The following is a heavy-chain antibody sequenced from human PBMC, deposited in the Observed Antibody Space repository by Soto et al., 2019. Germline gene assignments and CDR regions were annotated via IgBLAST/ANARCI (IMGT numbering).Heavy chain of an antibody. V-gene: IGHV1-69*01. D-gene: IGHD2-8*01. CDR3: ARSDCTNGVCYRGFENWFDP. CDR1: GGTFSSYA. CDR2: IIPIFGTA. J-gene: IGHJ5*02. Sequence: VQLVQSGAEVKKPGSSVKVSCKASGGTFSSYAISWVRQAPGQGLEWMGGIIPIFGTANYAQKFQGRVTITADESTSTAYMELSSLRSEDTAVYYCARSDCTNGVCYRGFENWFDPWGQGTLVTVSS.